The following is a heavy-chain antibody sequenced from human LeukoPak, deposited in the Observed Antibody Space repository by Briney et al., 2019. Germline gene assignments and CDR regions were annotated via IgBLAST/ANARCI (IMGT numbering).Heavy chain of an antibody. J-gene: IGHJ4*02. CDR1: GFTFSGFW. Sequence: GGSLRLSCAASGFTFSGFWMSWVRQTPGKGLEWVANIKQDGSEKYYVDSVKGRFTISRDNAKNSLYLQMNSLRAEDTAVYYCATRGGYSYGFSYWGQGTLVTVSS. V-gene: IGHV3-7*01. CDR2: IKQDGSEK. CDR3: ATRGGYSYGFSY. D-gene: IGHD5-18*01.